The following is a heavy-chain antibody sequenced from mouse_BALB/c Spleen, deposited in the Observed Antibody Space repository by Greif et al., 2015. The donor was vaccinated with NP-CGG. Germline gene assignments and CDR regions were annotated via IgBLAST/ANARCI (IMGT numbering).Heavy chain of an antibody. CDR2: ISYSGST. D-gene: IGHD2-12*01. V-gene: IGHV3-8*02. CDR1: GDSITSGY. J-gene: IGHJ4*01. CDR3: ARWCYDAHYYAMDY. Sequence: VQLKESGPSLVKPSQTLSLTCSVTGDSITSGYWNWIRKFPGNKLEYMGYISYSGSTYYNPSLKSRISITRDTSKNQYYLQLNSVTTEDTATYYCARWCYDAHYYAMDYWGQGTSVTVSS.